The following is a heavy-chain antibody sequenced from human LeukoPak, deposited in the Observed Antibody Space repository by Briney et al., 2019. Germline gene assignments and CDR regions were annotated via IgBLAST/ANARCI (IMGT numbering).Heavy chain of an antibody. Sequence: SETLSLTCAVYGGSFSGYYWSWIRQPPGKGLEWIGEINHSGSTNYNPSLKSRVTISVDTPKNQFSLKLSSVTAADTAVYYCARVGGDIVVVPAADINYYYGMDVWGQGTTVTVSS. V-gene: IGHV4-34*01. J-gene: IGHJ6*02. CDR2: INHSGST. CDR3: ARVGGDIVVVPAADINYYYGMDV. D-gene: IGHD2-2*01. CDR1: GGSFSGYY.